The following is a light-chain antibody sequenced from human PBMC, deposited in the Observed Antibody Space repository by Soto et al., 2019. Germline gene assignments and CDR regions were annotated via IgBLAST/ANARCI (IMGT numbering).Light chain of an antibody. CDR3: QVWDNDSDHYV. CDR2: DDA. J-gene: IGLJ1*01. CDR1: NIGGKS. Sequence: SYELTLPPSVSVAPGQTARITCGGDNIGGKSLHWYQQKPGQAPVLVVYDDADRPSGIPERFSGSNSGNTATLTISRVEAGDEADYYCQVWDNDSDHYVFGTGTKVTVL. V-gene: IGLV3-21*02.